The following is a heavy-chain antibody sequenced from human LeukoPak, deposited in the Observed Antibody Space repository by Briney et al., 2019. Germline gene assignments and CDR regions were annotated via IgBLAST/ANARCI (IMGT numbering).Heavy chain of an antibody. J-gene: IGHJ5*02. CDR1: GFTFSSYW. CDR3: ARGYPYCSGGSCYSGNWFDP. Sequence: GGSLRLSCAASGFTFSSYWMHWVRQAPGKGLVWVSRINSDGSSTSYADSVKGRFTISRDNAKNTLYLQMNSLRAEDTAVYYCARGYPYCSGGSCYSGNWFDPWGQGTLVTVSS. V-gene: IGHV3-74*01. D-gene: IGHD2-15*01. CDR2: INSDGSST.